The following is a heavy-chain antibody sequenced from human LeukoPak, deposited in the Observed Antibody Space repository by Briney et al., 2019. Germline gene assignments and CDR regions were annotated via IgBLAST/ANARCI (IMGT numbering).Heavy chain of an antibody. D-gene: IGHD6-19*01. CDR1: GYNFNAYY. CDR3: ARAGGMAVAGPFDY. J-gene: IGHJ4*02. V-gene: IGHV1-2*02. CDR2: INPKSGGT. Sequence: GASVKVSCKASGYNFNAYYMHWVRQAPGQGLEYMGWINPKSGGTKYTQKFQGRVTMTWDTSISTAYMDLSSLRSDDTAVYYCARAGGMAVAGPFDYWGQGTLVTVSS.